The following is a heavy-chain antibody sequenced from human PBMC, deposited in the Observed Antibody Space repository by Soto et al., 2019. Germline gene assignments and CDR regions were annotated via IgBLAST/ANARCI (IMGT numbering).Heavy chain of an antibody. V-gene: IGHV1-45*02. D-gene: IGHD1-26*01. CDR2: ITPFSGDV. CDR3: AGGGAGSGPFTWELPDH. J-gene: IGHJ4*02. CDR1: GNTFTYRY. Sequence: SVKVSCKALGNTFTYRYLHWVRQAPGQALEWMGWITPFSGDVHYAQKFQERVTITRDRSINTAYMQMSSLRSEDTAMYFCAGGGAGSGPFTWELPDHWGQGTLVTVSS.